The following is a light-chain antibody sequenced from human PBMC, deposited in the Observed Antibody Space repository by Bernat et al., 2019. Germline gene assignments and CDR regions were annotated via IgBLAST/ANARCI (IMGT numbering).Light chain of an antibody. Sequence: DIQMTQSPSSVSASVGDRVTIARRASQPISNWLAWYQQKPGKAPTLLIYATSSLHDGVPSRFSGSGSGTEFTLTISRLQPEAFATYFCQQSDSFPRTFGQGTKVEIK. CDR1: QPISNW. CDR2: ATS. J-gene: IGKJ1*01. V-gene: IGKV1-12*01. CDR3: QQSDSFPRT.